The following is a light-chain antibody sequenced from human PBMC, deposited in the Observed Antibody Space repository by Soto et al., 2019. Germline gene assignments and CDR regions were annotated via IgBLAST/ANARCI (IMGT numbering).Light chain of an antibody. V-gene: IGKV3-15*01. CDR1: QSVSNN. CDR3: QQFNNWPPWT. J-gene: IGKJ1*01. CDR2: GAS. Sequence: EIVLTQSPGTLSLSPGERATLSCRASQSVSNNYLAWYQQKPGQAPRLLIYGASTRAAGIPDRFSGSGSGTEFTLTISGLQSDDFAVYYCQQFNNWPPWTFGQGTKVDIK.